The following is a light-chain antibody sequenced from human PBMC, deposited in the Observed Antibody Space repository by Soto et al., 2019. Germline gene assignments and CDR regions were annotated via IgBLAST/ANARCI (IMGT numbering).Light chain of an antibody. Sequence: QPVLTQPPSTSGTPGQRVTISWSGSTSNIGSNAVNWYLQLPGTAPKLLIHTNNQRPSGVPDRFSGSKSGTSASLAIGGLQSEDEADYYCAAWDDSLNGVVFGGGTKLTVL. V-gene: IGLV1-44*01. CDR1: TSNIGSNA. J-gene: IGLJ2*01. CDR2: TNN. CDR3: AAWDDSLNGVV.